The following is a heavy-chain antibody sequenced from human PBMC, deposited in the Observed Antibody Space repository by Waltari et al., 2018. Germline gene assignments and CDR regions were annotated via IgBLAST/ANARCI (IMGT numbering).Heavy chain of an antibody. V-gene: IGHV3-15*01. CDR2: IKSKTDGGTT. CDR3: TTVHRDIVVVPAAPSFDY. Sequence: EVQLVESGGGLVKPGGSLRLSCAASGFTFSNAWMSWVRQAPGKGLEWVGRIKSKTDGGTTDYAAPVKGRFTISRDDSKNTLYLQMNSLKTEDTAVYYCTTVHRDIVVVPAAPSFDYWGQGTLVTVSS. D-gene: IGHD2-2*01. J-gene: IGHJ4*02. CDR1: GFTFSNAW.